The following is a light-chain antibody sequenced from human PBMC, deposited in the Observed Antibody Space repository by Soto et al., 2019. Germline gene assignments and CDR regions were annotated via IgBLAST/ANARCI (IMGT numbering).Light chain of an antibody. CDR3: HHYAASPIT. CDR2: GAS. CDR1: QSVGNNY. J-gene: IGKJ4*01. Sequence: EIVLTQSPGTLSLSPGERATLTCRASQSVGNNYLAWYQRKPGQAPRLLIHGASSRATGIPDRFSGSGSGTDFALTISRLEPEDFAVFYCHHYAASPITFGGGTKVEIK. V-gene: IGKV3-20*01.